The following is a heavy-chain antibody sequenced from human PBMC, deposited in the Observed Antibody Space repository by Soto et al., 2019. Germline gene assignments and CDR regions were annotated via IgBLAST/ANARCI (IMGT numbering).Heavy chain of an antibody. Sequence: ASVKVSCKASGYTFTSYGMSWVRQAPGQGLEWMGWISAYNGNTNYAQKLQGRVTMTTDTSTSTAYMELRSLRSDDTAVYYCARDLPQGGWFDPWGQGTLVTVSS. CDR3: ARDLPQGGWFDP. J-gene: IGHJ5*02. CDR2: ISAYNGNT. D-gene: IGHD1-26*01. CDR1: GYTFTSYG. V-gene: IGHV1-18*01.